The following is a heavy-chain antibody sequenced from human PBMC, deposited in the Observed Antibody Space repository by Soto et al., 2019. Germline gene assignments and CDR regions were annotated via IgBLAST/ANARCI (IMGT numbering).Heavy chain of an antibody. CDR3: AKDRSSTSCYAFDY. V-gene: IGHV3-23*01. CDR1: GFXXXXXA. Sequence: EVQLLESGGGXXXXGGXXXLSCAASGFXXXXXAMSXXXXAPGKGLEWVSAISGSGGTTHYADSVKGRFTISRDNSKNTLYLQMNSLRVEDTAVYYCAKDRSSTSCYAFDYWGQGSLVTVSS. D-gene: IGHD2-2*01. J-gene: IGHJ4*02. CDR2: ISGSGGTT.